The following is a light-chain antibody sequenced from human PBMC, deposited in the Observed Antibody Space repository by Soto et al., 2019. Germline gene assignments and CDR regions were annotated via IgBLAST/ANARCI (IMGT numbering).Light chain of an antibody. CDR2: GAS. Sequence: IQLSQSVSFIFTAXGNGVPIAXXASQGISSYLAWYQQKPGKAPKLLIYGASTLQSGVPSRFSGSGSGTEFTLTISSLQPEDFATYYCQQYDSYPLTFGGGTKVDIK. CDR3: QQYDSYPLT. CDR1: QGISSY. J-gene: IGKJ4*01. V-gene: IGKV1-9*01.